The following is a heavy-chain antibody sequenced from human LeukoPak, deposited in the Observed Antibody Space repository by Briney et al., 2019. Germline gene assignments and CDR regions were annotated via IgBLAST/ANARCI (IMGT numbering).Heavy chain of an antibody. CDR2: INHSGST. CDR1: GGSFSGYY. V-gene: IGHV4-34*01. J-gene: IGHJ4*02. CDR3: ARGGCSGGSCHDY. Sequence: PSETLSLTCAVYGGSFSGYYWSWIRQPPGKGLEWIGEINHSGSTNYNPSLKSRVTIPVDTSKNQFSLKLSSVTAADTAVYYCARGGCSGGSCHDYWGQGTLVTVSS. D-gene: IGHD2-15*01.